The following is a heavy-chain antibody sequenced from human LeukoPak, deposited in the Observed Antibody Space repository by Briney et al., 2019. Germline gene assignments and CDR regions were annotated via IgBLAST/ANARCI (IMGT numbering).Heavy chain of an antibody. CDR1: GGSISSSSYY. Sequence: SETLSLTCTVSGGSISSSSYYWGWIRQPPGKGLEWIGSIYYSGTTYYNPSLKSRVTISIDTSKNHFSLKLSSVTAADTAIYYCARDFSSSSTVYYYYYMDVWGKGTTVTVSS. CDR3: ARDFSSSSTVYYYYYMDV. CDR2: IYYSGTT. D-gene: IGHD6-6*01. V-gene: IGHV4-39*07. J-gene: IGHJ6*03.